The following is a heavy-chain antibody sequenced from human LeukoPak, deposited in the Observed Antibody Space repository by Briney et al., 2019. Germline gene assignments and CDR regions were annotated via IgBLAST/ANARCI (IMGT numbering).Heavy chain of an antibody. Sequence: GGSMRLSCAAYGFTFSSYGMHWVRPAPGKGPEWVAVIWYDGNNKYYANSVKGRFIISRDNYKSTLYLQMNSLRAEDTALYYCAKGGFHDFWTGTSDALDIWGQGTMVTV. V-gene: IGHV3-33*06. CDR3: AKGGFHDFWTGTSDALDI. CDR2: IWYDGNNK. J-gene: IGHJ3*02. D-gene: IGHD3-3*01. CDR1: GFTFSSYG.